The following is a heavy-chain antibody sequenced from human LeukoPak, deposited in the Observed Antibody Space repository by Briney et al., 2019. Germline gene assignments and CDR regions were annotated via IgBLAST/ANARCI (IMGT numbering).Heavy chain of an antibody. J-gene: IGHJ6*03. CDR3: ARSCNGGDCRHYYYYYYMDV. D-gene: IGHD2-21*02. CDR1: GFTFSSYE. Sequence: GGSLRLSCAASGFTFSSYEMNWVRQAPGKGLEWVSYISSSGNTIYYADSVKGRFTISRDNAKNSLYLQINSLRAEDTAVYRCARSCNGGDCRHYYYYYYMDVWGEGTTVTISS. V-gene: IGHV3-48*03. CDR2: ISSSGNTI.